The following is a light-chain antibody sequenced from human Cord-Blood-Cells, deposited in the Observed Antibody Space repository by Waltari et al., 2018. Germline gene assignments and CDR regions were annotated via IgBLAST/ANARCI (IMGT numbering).Light chain of an antibody. V-gene: IGKV3-20*01. Sequence: EIVLTQSPGTLSLSPGERATLSCRASQSVSSSYLAWYQPKPGQAPRLLIYGASSRATGIPDRFSGSGSGTDFPLTISRLEPEDFAVYYCQQYGSSPGVTFGGGTKVEIK. CDR3: QQYGSSPGVT. J-gene: IGKJ4*01. CDR1: QSVSSSY. CDR2: GAS.